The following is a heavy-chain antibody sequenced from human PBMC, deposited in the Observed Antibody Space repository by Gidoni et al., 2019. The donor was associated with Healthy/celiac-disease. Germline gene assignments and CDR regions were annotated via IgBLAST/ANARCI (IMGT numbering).Heavy chain of an antibody. V-gene: IGHV3-23*01. Sequence: EVQLLESGGGLVQPGGSLRLSCAASGFTFSSYAISWVRQAPGKGLEWVSAISGSGGSTYYADSVKGRFTISRDNSKNTLYLQMNSLRAEDTAVYYCAKILYKNWNDAPGIKTGSDYWGQGTLVTVSS. D-gene: IGHD1-1*01. CDR2: ISGSGGST. CDR3: AKILYKNWNDAPGIKTGSDY. J-gene: IGHJ4*02. CDR1: GFTFSSYA.